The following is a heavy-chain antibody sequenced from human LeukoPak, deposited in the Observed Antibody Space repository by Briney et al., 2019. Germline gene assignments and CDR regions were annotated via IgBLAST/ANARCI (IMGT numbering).Heavy chain of an antibody. J-gene: IGHJ4*02. Sequence: PGVSLRLSCGASGFTFSDYYMSWIRQARGKGLEWVSYISSSSSYTNYADSVKGRFTISRDNAKNSLYLQMNSLRAEDTAVYYCARGDYGDKGDYWGQGTLVTVSS. CDR1: GFTFSDYY. D-gene: IGHD4-17*01. V-gene: IGHV3-11*05. CDR3: ARGDYGDKGDY. CDR2: ISSSSSYT.